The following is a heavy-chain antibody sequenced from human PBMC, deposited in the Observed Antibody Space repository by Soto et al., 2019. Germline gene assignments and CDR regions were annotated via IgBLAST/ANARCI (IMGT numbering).Heavy chain of an antibody. V-gene: IGHV1-18*01. J-gene: IGHJ5*02. D-gene: IGHD3-3*01. CDR1: GYTFNTYG. Sequence: ASVKVSCKTSGYTFNTYGINWVRQAPGQGLELMGWISAYDGKTTYAEKFQGRVTLTTDTSTSTAYMELRSLRSDNTAIYYCARDPHEFWTSYWFDPWGQGTPVTVSS. CDR2: ISAYDGKT. CDR3: ARDPHEFWTSYWFDP.